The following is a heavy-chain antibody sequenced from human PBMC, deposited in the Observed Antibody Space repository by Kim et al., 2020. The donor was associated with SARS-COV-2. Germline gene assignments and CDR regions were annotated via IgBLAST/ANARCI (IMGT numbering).Heavy chain of an antibody. J-gene: IGHJ5*02. D-gene: IGHD1-26*01. Sequence: ASVKVSCKASGYTFTSYGLSWVRQAPGQGLEWMGWISGHNGNTKYAQKFQGRVTMTTDTSTTTGYMELRSLTSDDTAVYYCARDPGWDSGSYGQRGAGGWFDPWGQGTLVTVSS. CDR3: ARDPGWDSGSYGQRGAGGWFDP. CDR1: GYTFTSYG. V-gene: IGHV1-18*01. CDR2: ISGHNGNT.